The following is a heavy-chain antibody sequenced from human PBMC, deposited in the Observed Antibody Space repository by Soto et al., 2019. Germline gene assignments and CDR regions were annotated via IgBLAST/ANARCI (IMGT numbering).Heavy chain of an antibody. CDR1: GGSISSYY. D-gene: IGHD3-9*01. CDR3: ARERDDILTGYPHFDY. V-gene: IGHV4-4*07. Sequence: SETLSLTCTVSGGSISSYYWRWIRQPAGKGLEWIGRIYTSGSTNYNPSLKSRVTMSVDTSKNQFSLKLSSVTAADTAVYYCARERDDILTGYPHFDYWGQGTLVTVS. CDR2: IYTSGST. J-gene: IGHJ4*02.